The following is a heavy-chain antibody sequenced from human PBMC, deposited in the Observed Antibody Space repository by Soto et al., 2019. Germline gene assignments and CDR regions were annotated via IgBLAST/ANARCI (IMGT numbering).Heavy chain of an antibody. V-gene: IGHV4-30-4*01. J-gene: IGHJ4*02. CDR1: GGSISSGDYY. CDR3: AGYCISTSCYADY. Sequence: PSETLSLTCTVSGGSISSGDYYWSWIRQPPGKGMEWIGYIYYSGSTYYKPSLKSRVTISVDTSKNQFSLKLSSVTAADTAVYYCAGYCISTSCYADYWGQGTLVTVSS. D-gene: IGHD2-2*01. CDR2: IYYSGST.